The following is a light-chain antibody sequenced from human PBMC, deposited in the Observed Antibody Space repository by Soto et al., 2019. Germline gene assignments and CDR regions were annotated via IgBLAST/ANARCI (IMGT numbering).Light chain of an antibody. CDR2: AAS. J-gene: IGKJ1*01. CDR1: QGISSY. V-gene: IGKV1-8*01. Sequence: AIRMTQSPSSFSASTGDRVTITCLASQGISSYLAWYQQKPGKAPKLLIYAASTLQSGVPSRFSGSGSGTDFTLTISCLKSEDFATYYCQQYYSYPHTFGQGTKVEIK. CDR3: QQYYSYPHT.